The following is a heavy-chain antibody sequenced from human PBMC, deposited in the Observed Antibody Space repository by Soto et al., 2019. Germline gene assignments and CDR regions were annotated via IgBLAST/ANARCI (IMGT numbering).Heavy chain of an antibody. D-gene: IGHD5-12*01. CDR1: GGSISSYY. J-gene: IGHJ4*02. Sequence: LSLTCTVSGGSISSYYWSWIRQPAGKGLEWIGRIYTSGSTNYNPSLKSRVTMSVDTSKNQFSLKLSSVTAADTATYYCGRVSSLATIPFWGQGTLVTVSS. V-gene: IGHV4-4*07. CDR2: IYTSGST. CDR3: GRVSSLATIPF.